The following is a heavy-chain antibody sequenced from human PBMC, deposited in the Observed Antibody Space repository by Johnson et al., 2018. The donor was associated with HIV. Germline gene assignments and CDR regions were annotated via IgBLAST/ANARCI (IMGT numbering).Heavy chain of an antibody. V-gene: IGHV3-30*03. CDR1: GFTFSSYA. D-gene: IGHD6-19*01. CDR3: ARDGYSSGWYGNDAFDI. J-gene: IGHJ3*02. Sequence: QVQLVESGGGVVQPGRSLRLSCAASGFTFSSYAIHCVRQAPGKGLEWVAVISYDGSYKYYADSVKGRLTISRDNAKNSLYLQMNSLRAEDTAVYYCARDGYSSGWYGNDAFDIWGQGTMVTVSS. CDR2: ISYDGSYK.